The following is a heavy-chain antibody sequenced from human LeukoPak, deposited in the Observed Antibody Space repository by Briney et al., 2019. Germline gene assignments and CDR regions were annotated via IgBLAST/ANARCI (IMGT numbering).Heavy chain of an antibody. CDR1: GYTFTGYY. V-gene: IGHV1-2*02. CDR2: INPNSGGT. J-gene: IGHJ6*02. CDR3: ASSVQYCSSTSCLDYYYAMDV. Sequence: ASVKVSCKASGYTFTGYYMHWVRQAPGQGLEWMGWINPNSGGTNYAQKFQGRVTMTRDTSISTAYMELSRLRSDDTAVYYCASSVQYCSSTSCLDYYYAMDVWGQGTTVTVSS. D-gene: IGHD2-2*01.